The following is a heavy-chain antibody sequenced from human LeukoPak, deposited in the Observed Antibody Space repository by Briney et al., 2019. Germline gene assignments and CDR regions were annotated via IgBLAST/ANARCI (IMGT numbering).Heavy chain of an antibody. CDR1: GGTFSSYA. D-gene: IGHD2-21*02. CDR3: ASRVVTATTPDY. CDR2: IIPTFGTA. Sequence: GSSVKVSCKASGGTFSSYAISWVRQAPGQGLEWMGGIIPTFGTANYAQKFQGRVTITADESTSTAYMELSSLRSEDTAVYYCASRVVTATTPDYWGQGTLVTVSS. V-gene: IGHV1-69*01. J-gene: IGHJ4*02.